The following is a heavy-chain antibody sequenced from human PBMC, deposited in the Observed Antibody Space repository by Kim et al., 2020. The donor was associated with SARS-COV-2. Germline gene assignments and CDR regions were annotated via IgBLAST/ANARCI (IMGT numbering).Heavy chain of an antibody. Sequence: SVKVSCKASGFTFTSSAVQWVRQARGQRLEWIGWIVVGSGNTNYAQKFQERVTITRDMSTSTAYMELSSLRSEDTAVYYCAADSSGYYDAFDIWGQGTMVNVSS. CDR2: IVVGSGNT. CDR1: GFTFTSSA. D-gene: IGHD3-22*01. J-gene: IGHJ3*02. V-gene: IGHV1-58*01. CDR3: AADSSGYYDAFDI.